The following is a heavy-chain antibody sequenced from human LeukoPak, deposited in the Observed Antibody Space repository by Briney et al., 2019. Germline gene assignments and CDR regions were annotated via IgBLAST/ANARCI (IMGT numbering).Heavy chain of an antibody. J-gene: IGHJ4*02. CDR1: GFTFSSYG. Sequence: PGGSLRLSCAASGFTFSSYGMPWVRQAPGKGLEWVAVIWYDGSNKYYADSVKGRFTISRDNSKNTLYLQMNSLRAEDTAVYYCARDLVGTPFDYWGQGTLVTVSS. CDR2: IWYDGSNK. V-gene: IGHV3-33*01. CDR3: ARDLVGTPFDY.